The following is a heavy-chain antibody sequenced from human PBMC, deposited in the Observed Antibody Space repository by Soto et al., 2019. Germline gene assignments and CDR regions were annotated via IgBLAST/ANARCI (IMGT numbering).Heavy chain of an antibody. CDR3: ARDVSGSRGGFDY. Sequence: QVQLVQSGAEVKKSGASVRVSCKASGYTFTNYGISWVRQAPGQGLEWMGWISGYNHNTIYAQKFQGRVTLNTDTSTSTAYMDLWSLRSDDTAMYYCARDVSGSRGGFDYWGQGTLVIASS. D-gene: IGHD1-26*01. CDR2: ISGYNHNT. V-gene: IGHV1-18*01. CDR1: GYTFTNYG. J-gene: IGHJ4*02.